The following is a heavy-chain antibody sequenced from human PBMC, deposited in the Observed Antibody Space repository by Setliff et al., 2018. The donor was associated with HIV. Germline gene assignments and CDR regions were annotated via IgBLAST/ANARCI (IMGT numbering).Heavy chain of an antibody. J-gene: IGHJ6*02. V-gene: IGHV4-59*11. CDR1: GDSINTHY. CDR3: AREQYHFVVDYYYYYGMDV. Sequence: SETLSLTCTVSGDSINTHYWGWIRQPPGKGLEWIGCISHSGNTNFNPSLNSRVTISLDTSKNQFSLRLTSLTAADTAIYYCAREQYHFVVDYYYYYGMDVWGQGNTVTVSS. CDR2: ISHSGNT. D-gene: IGHD2-15*01.